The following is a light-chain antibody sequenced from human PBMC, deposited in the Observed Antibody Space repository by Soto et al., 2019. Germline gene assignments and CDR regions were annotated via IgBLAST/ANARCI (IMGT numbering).Light chain of an antibody. J-gene: IGLJ3*02. Sequence: QSVLTQPASVSGSPGQSITISCTGTSSDVGYYNYVSWYQQHPGKAPKLMIYDVSNRPSGVSNRFSGSKSGNTASLTISGLQAEDEADYYCNSYTTSSTWVFGGGTKLTVL. V-gene: IGLV2-14*01. CDR1: SSDVGYYNY. CDR3: NSYTTSSTWV. CDR2: DVS.